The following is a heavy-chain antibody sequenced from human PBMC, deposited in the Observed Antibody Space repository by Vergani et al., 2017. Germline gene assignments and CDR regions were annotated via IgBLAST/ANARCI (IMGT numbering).Heavy chain of an antibody. CDR1: GFTFSACP. CDR3: ARLSYDTTPYLQGGYDC. Sequence: EVQLLQSGGGVIQPGGSVRRSCAASGFTFSACPMTWVRQAPGKGLEWVSAISARYPSTYYADSVKGRFTISRDNSKNMLYLQMNSLRAEDTAVYYCARLSYDTTPYLQGGYDCWGQGTLVSVSS. J-gene: IGHJ4*02. CDR2: ISARYPST. V-gene: IGHV3-23*01. D-gene: IGHD3-22*01.